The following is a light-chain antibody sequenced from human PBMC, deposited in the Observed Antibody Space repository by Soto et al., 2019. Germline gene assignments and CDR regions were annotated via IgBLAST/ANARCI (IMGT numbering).Light chain of an antibody. CDR3: QQYGSSSWT. CDR2: GAS. V-gene: IGKV3-20*01. Sequence: EIVLTQSPGTLSLSPGERATLSCRASQSVSSSYLAWYQQKPGQAPRLLIYGASSRATGIPDRFSGSGSGTDSTLTISRLEPEDFAVYYCQQYGSSSWTFGQGTKVEIK. CDR1: QSVSSSY. J-gene: IGKJ1*01.